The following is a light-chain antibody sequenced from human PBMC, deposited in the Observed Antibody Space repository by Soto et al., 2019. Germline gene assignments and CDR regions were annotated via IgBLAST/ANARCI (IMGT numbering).Light chain of an antibody. CDR3: SSYTSSNIGV. J-gene: IGLJ2*01. Sequence: QSVLTQPASVSGSPGQSITISCTGTSSDVGGYDYVSWYQHHPGKAPKLMIYDVSNRPSGVSNRLSGSKSGNTASQTISGHQAEDDAEYYGSSYTSSNIGVFGGGTQLTVL. V-gene: IGLV2-14*03. CDR2: DVS. CDR1: SSDVGGYDY.